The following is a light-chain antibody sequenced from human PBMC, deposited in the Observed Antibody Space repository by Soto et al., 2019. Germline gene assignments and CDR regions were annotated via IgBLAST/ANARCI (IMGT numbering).Light chain of an antibody. CDR1: QSVSSSY. CDR3: QQYGSSPMST. V-gene: IGKV3-20*01. J-gene: IGKJ2*01. CDR2: GAS. Sequence: EIVLTQSPGTLSLSPGERATLSCRASQSVSSSYLAWYQQKPGQAPRLLISGASSRATGIPDRFSGSGSGTDFTLTISRLEPEDFAVYYCQQYGSSPMSTFGQGTKLEIK.